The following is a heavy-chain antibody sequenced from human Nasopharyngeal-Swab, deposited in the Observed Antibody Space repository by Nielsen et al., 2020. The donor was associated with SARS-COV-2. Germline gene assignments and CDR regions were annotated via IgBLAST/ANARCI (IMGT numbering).Heavy chain of an antibody. J-gene: IGHJ6*03. D-gene: IGHD2-15*01. CDR1: GFTFGGYA. CDR3: SRRGQWTYCSGGSCHESPLYYYYYYMDV. CDR2: IRSEAYGGTT. V-gene: IGHV3-49*03. Sequence: GGSLRLSCTASGFTFGGYAMSWFRQAPGKGLEWVGFIRSEAYGGTTEYAASVKGRFTISRDDSKSITYLQMKSLKTEDTAVYYCSRRGQWTYCSGGSCHESPLYYYYYYMDVWGKGTTVTVSS.